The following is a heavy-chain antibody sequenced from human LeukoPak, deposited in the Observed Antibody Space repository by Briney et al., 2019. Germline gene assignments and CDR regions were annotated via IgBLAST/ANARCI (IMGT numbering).Heavy chain of an antibody. CDR3: ARSELQFDYFDY. CDR1: GYTFTSYY. D-gene: IGHD5-24*01. V-gene: IGHV1-46*01. J-gene: IGHJ4*02. CDR2: INPGGGST. Sequence: ASVKVSCKASGYTFTSYYMHWVRQAPGQGLEWMGIINPGGGSTSYAQKFQGRVTMTRDTSTSTVYMELSSLRSEDTAAYYCARSELQFDYFDYWGQGTLVTVSS.